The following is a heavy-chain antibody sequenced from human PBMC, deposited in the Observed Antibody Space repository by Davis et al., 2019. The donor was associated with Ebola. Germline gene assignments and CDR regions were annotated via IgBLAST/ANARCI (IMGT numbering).Heavy chain of an antibody. CDR3: ARAKMITFGGVIVIGRYFDY. D-gene: IGHD3-16*02. CDR2: IYYSGST. V-gene: IGHV4-30-4*01. CDR1: GGSISSGDYY. J-gene: IGHJ4*02. Sequence: MPSETLSLTCTVSGGSISSGDYYWSWIRQPPGKGLEWIGYIYYSGSTYYNPSLKSRVTISVDTSKNQFSLKLSSVTAADTAVYYCARAKMITFGGVIVIGRYFDYWGQGTLVTVSS.